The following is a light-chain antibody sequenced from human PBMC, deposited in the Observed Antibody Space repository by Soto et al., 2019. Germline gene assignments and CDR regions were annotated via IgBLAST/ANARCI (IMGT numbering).Light chain of an antibody. CDR3: CSYAGSSTYV. Sequence: QSALTQPASVSGSPGQSITISCTGTSSDAGTYKFVSGYQQHPGKAPKLMIYEANNRPSGVSDRFSSSKSGNTASLTISGLQAEDEDAYYCCSYAGSSTYVFGTGTKVTVL. CDR1: SSDAGTYKF. CDR2: EAN. J-gene: IGLJ1*01. V-gene: IGLV2-23*01.